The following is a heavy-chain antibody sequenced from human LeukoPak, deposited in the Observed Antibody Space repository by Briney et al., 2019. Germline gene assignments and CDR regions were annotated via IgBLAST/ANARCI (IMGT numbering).Heavy chain of an antibody. CDR2: ISSTGTII. V-gene: IGHV3-11*04. D-gene: IGHD1-26*01. CDR3: ASEMTPGALDY. CDR1: GFTSGDYY. Sequence: GGSLRLSCAASGFTSGDYYMSWIRQAPEKGLEWVSYISSTGTIIYYVDSVKGRFTISRDNAKNSLYLQMDSLRAEDTAVYYCASEMTPGALDYWGQGTLVTVSS. J-gene: IGHJ4*02.